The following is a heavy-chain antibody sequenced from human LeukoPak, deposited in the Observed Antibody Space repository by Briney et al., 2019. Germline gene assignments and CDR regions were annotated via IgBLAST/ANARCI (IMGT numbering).Heavy chain of an antibody. J-gene: IGHJ4*02. Sequence: EASVKVSCKASGYTFTSYDINWVRQATGQGLEWMGWMNPNSGNTGYAQKLQGRVTMTRNTSISTAYMELSSLRSEDTAVYYCARGRGRGSYFDFDYWGQGTLVTVSS. CDR2: MNPNSGNT. V-gene: IGHV1-8*01. D-gene: IGHD1-26*01. CDR3: ARGRGRGSYFDFDY. CDR1: GYTFTSYD.